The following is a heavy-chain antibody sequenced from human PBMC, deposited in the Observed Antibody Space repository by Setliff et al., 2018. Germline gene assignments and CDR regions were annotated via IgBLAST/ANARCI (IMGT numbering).Heavy chain of an antibody. V-gene: IGHV1-8*02. Sequence: ASVKVSCKASGYTFTSYGFSWVRQATGQGLEWMGWMNPNSGNTGYAQKFQGRVTMTRNTSISTAYMDLSSLRSEDTAVYYCARDRPPYYYDSSGYYYSAGNFDYWGQGTLVTVSS. CDR1: GYTFTSYG. J-gene: IGHJ4*02. CDR2: MNPNSGNT. CDR3: ARDRPPYYYDSSGYYYSAGNFDY. D-gene: IGHD3-22*01.